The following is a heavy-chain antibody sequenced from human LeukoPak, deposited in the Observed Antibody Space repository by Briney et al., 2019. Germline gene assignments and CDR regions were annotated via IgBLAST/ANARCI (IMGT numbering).Heavy chain of an antibody. V-gene: IGHV3-7*01. D-gene: IGHD6-13*01. Sequence: GGSLRLSCAASGFTFSSYWMGWVRQAPGKGLEWVANIQQGGSHKYYVDSVQGRFTISRDNAKNSLYLQMNSLRAEDTAVYYCARDAAIDIAAAALDYWGQGTLVTVSS. CDR2: IQQGGSHK. J-gene: IGHJ4*02. CDR1: GFTFSSYW. CDR3: ARDAAIDIAAAALDY.